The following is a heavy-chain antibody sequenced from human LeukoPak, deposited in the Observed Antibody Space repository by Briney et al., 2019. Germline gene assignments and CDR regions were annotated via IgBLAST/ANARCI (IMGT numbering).Heavy chain of an antibody. V-gene: IGHV1-2*02. J-gene: IGHJ4*02. CDR3: ARDTLGYCSSTSCYRVFFDY. Sequence: ASVKVSCKASGYTFTGYYMHWVRQAPGQGLEWMGWINPNSGGTNYAQKFQGRVTMTRDTSISTAYMELSRLRSDDTAVYYCARDTLGYCSSTSCYRVFFDYWGQGTLVTVSS. D-gene: IGHD2-2*01. CDR1: GYTFTGYY. CDR2: INPNSGGT.